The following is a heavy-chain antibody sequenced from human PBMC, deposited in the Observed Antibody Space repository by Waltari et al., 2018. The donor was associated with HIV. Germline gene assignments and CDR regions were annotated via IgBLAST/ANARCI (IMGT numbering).Heavy chain of an antibody. J-gene: IGHJ4*02. CDR1: GFSFSTLS. V-gene: IGHV3-48*01. CDR2: ISSSSNTV. D-gene: IGHD3-3*01. Sequence: EVQLVESGGDLVQPGGSLRLSCAVAGFSFSTLSMNWGRQTPGKGVGGVSYISSSSNTVYYARSVKGRFTISRDNAKNSLYLQMNSRRAEDTAVYYCARDITLTPGPDYWGQGTLVTVSS. CDR3: ARDITLTPGPDY.